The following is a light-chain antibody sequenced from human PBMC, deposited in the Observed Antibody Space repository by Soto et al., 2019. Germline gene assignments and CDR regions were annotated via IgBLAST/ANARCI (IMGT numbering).Light chain of an antibody. CDR2: GAS. CDR1: QSVSSN. Sequence: EIVMTQSPATLSLSPGERATLFGVASQSVSSNLAWYQQKPGQAPRLLIYGASTRATGIPARFSGSGYGTEFTLTISSLQSEDFAVYYCQQYNNWPRTFGQGTKVDIK. J-gene: IGKJ1*01. V-gene: IGKV3-15*01. CDR3: QQYNNWPRT.